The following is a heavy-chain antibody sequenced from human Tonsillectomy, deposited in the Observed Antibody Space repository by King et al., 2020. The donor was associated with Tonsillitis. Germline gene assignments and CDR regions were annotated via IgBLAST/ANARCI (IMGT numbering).Heavy chain of an antibody. J-gene: IGHJ5*02. CDR3: ARGSYYDSTGYHVWFDP. D-gene: IGHD3-22*01. CDR2: MNPSSANT. Sequence: QLVQSGAEVKKPGASVTVSCKTSGYTFTSYDINWVRQATGQELDWMGWMNPSSANTGYAQKFQGRVTMTRDTSISTAYMELTSLTSEDTAVYYCARGSYYDSTGYHVWFDPWGQGTLVTVSS. V-gene: IGHV1-8*01. CDR1: GYTFTSYD.